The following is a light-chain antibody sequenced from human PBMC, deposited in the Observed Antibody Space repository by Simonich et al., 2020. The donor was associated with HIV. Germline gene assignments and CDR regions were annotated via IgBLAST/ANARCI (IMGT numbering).Light chain of an antibody. CDR3: QSYDSSNVV. J-gene: IGLJ2*01. V-gene: IGLV6-57*03. CDR1: SGSIASNY. Sequence: NFMLTQPHSVSESPGKTVTISCTRRSGSIASNYVQWYQQRPGSAPTTVIYGDNQRPTGVPDRFSGSIDSSSNSASLTISGLKTEDEADYYCQSYDSSNVVFGGGTKLTVL. CDR2: GDN.